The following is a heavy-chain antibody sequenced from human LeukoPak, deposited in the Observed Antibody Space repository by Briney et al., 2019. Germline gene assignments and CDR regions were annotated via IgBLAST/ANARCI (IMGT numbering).Heavy chain of an antibody. CDR1: GYTFTSYA. D-gene: IGHD1-26*01. J-gene: IGHJ3*02. CDR3: ARDLEWELLRFEHHDAFDI. V-gene: IGHV7-4-1*02. CDR2: INTNTGNP. Sequence: GASVKVSCKASGYTFTSYAMNWVRQAPGQGLEWMGWINTNTGNPTYAQGFTGRFVFSLDTSVSTAYLQISSLKAEDTAVYYCARDLEWELLRFEHHDAFDIWGQGTMVTVSS.